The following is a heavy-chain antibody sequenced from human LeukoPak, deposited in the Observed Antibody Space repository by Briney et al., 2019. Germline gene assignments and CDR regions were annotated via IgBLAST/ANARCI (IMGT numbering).Heavy chain of an antibody. CDR1: GFTFSDYY. V-gene: IGHV3-11*01. J-gene: IGHJ4*02. Sequence: GGPLRLSCAASGFTFSDYYMSWIRQAPGKGLEWVSYISSSGSTIYYADSVKGRFTISRDNAKNSLYLQMNSLRAEDTAVYYCARDRDYCSSTSCYVGFDYWGQGTLVTVSS. CDR3: ARDRDYCSSTSCYVGFDY. CDR2: ISSSGSTI. D-gene: IGHD2-2*01.